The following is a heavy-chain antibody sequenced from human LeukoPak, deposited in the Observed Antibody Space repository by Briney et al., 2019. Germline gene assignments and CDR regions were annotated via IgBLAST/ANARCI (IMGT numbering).Heavy chain of an antibody. Sequence: PGGSVRLFCGACGFTFNKYWMRGVRGGPGGGREGGADKNQGGSEKYYVEPAKGRFTISRDTAKNSLDLQMNSLRVEDTAIYYCARLVVPPGNRGWYYEHWGQGTLVTVSS. CDR2: KNQGGSEK. V-gene: IGHV3-7*03. CDR3: ARLVVPPGNRGWYYEH. CDR1: GFTFNKYW. J-gene: IGHJ4*02. D-gene: IGHD2-2*01.